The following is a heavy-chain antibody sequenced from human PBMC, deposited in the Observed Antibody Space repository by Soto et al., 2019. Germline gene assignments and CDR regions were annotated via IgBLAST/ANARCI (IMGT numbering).Heavy chain of an antibody. J-gene: IGHJ2*01. CDR2: ISGSGGST. CDR3: AIFFFQAEDGIRDTVPVSAFLLNRSSDL. D-gene: IGHD2-15*01. Sequence: GKGLEWVSAISGSGGSTYYADSVKGRFTISRDNSKNTLYLQINSLRAEDAAVYYCAIFFFQAEDGIRDTVPVSAFLLNRSSDL. V-gene: IGHV3-23*01.